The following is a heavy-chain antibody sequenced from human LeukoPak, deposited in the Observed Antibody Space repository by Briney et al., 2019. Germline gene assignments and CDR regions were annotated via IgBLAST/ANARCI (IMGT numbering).Heavy chain of an antibody. J-gene: IGHJ4*02. CDR3: TKRGAYYVDY. CDR1: GFTFGTSA. D-gene: IGHD3-16*01. V-gene: IGHV3-23*01. CDR2: ITSGDGSP. Sequence: GSLRLPCAASGFTFGTSAMSWVRQTPEKGLEWVSTITSGDGSPYYADSVKGRFTISRDNSNNMLYLQMNSLRAEDTAVYYCTKRGAYYVDYWGRGIPVTVSS.